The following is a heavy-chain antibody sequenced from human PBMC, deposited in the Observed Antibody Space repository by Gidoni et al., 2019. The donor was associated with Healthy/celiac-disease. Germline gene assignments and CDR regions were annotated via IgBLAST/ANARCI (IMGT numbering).Heavy chain of an antibody. CDR3: ARAPIFGVAYAINWFDP. D-gene: IGHD3-3*01. CDR2: INHSGST. CDR1: GGSFSGYY. J-gene: IGHJ5*02. V-gene: IGHV4-34*01. Sequence: QVQLQQWGAGLLKPSETLSLTCAVYGGSFSGYYWSWIRQPPGKGLEWIGEINHSGSTNYNPSLKSRVTISVDTSKNQFSLKLSSVTAADTAVYYCARAPIFGVAYAINWFDPWGQGTLVTVSS.